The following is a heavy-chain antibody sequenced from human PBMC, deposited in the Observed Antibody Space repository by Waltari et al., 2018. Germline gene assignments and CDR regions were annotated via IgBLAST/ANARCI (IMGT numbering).Heavy chain of an antibody. J-gene: IGHJ4*02. CDR1: GFTFSSYG. CDR2: IRYDGSNK. V-gene: IGHV3-30*02. CDR3: AKDAPRGYSGYDLNHFDY. D-gene: IGHD5-12*01. Sequence: QVQLVESGGGVVQPGGSLRLSCAASGFTFSSYGMHWVRQAPGKGLEWVAFIRYDGSNKYYADSVKGRFTISRDNSKNTLYLQMNSLRAEDTAVYYCAKDAPRGYSGYDLNHFDYWGQGTLVTVSS.